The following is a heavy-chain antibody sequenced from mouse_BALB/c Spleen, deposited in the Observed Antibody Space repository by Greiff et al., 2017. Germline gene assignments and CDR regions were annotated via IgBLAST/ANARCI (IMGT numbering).Heavy chain of an antibody. D-gene: IGHD1-1*01. V-gene: IGHV1-14*01. Sequence: VQLQQSGPELVKPGASVKMSCKASGYTFTSYVMHWVKQKPGQGLEWIGYINPYNDGTKYNEKFKGKATLTSDKSSSTAYMELSSLTSEDSAVYYCARSDYGSSYGYYFDYWGQGTTLTVSS. J-gene: IGHJ2*01. CDR3: ARSDYGSSYGYYFDY. CDR2: INPYNDGT. CDR1: GYTFTSYV.